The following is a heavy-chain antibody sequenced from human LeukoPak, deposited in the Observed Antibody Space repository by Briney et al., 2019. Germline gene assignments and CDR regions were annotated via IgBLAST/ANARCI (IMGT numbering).Heavy chain of an antibody. Sequence: GASVKVSCKASGYTFTGYYMHWVRQAPGQGLEWMGWISAYNGNTNYAQKLQGRVTMTTDTSTSTAYMELRSLRSDDTAVYYCARETGYSGYDYYFDYWGQGTLVTVSS. V-gene: IGHV1-18*04. CDR3: ARETGYSGYDYYFDY. CDR2: ISAYNGNT. CDR1: GYTFTGYY. D-gene: IGHD5-12*01. J-gene: IGHJ4*02.